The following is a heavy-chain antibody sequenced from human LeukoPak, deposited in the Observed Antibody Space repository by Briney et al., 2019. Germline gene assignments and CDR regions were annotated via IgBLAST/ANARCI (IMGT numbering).Heavy chain of an antibody. CDR3: ARDVHGDYGSGWFDP. J-gene: IGHJ5*02. CDR2: IMPLFGTA. CDR1: GGTFNNSA. V-gene: IGHV1-69*05. D-gene: IGHD4-17*01. Sequence: ASVKVSCKTCGGTFNNSAISWVRQAPGQGLEWLGGIMPLFGTAGYAQKFQGRVTITKDESTRTVYLELTSLTSDDTAVYYCARDVHGDYGSGWFDPWGQGTLVSVSS.